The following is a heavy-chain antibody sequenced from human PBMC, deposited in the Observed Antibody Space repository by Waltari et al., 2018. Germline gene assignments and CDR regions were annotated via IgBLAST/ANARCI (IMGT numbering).Heavy chain of an antibody. CDR2: VHRSGRT. CDR3: ARDRGRGLYLDS. CDR1: GDSMGSCDF. Sequence: QLQLQQSGPGLVKPSESLSLTCAVSGDSMGSCDFWSWVRQSPGKGLEWIGQVHRSGRTNYNPSLASRVTMSIDTSNNQFSLKVTSATAADTAIYYCARDRGRGLYLDSWGQGILVTVSP. D-gene: IGHD2-15*01. J-gene: IGHJ4*02. V-gene: IGHV4-4*02.